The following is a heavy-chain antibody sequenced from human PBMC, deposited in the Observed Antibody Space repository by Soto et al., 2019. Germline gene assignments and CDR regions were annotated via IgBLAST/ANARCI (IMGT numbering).Heavy chain of an antibody. V-gene: IGHV1-3*01. J-gene: IGHJ5*02. D-gene: IGHD3-10*01. CDR3: ARVRIRLGSGTQGWFDP. Sequence: ASVKVSCKASGYTFTSYAMHWVRQAPGQRLERMGWINAGNGNTKYSQKFQGRVTITRDTSASTAYMELSSLGSEDTAVYYCARVRIRLGSGTQGWFDPWGQGTLVTVSS. CDR1: GYTFTSYA. CDR2: INAGNGNT.